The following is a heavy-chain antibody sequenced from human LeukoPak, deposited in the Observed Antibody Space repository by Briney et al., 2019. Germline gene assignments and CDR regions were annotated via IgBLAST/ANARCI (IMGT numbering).Heavy chain of an antibody. CDR3: ARQYCSSTSCNGAFDL. Sequence: PGGSLRLSCAASGFTVSSNYMSWVRQAPGKGLDWVSIIYRGGNTYYADSVKGRFTISRDNSKNTLYFQMNSLRAEDTAVYYCARQYCSSTSCNGAFDLWGQGTMVTVSS. J-gene: IGHJ3*01. V-gene: IGHV3-53*01. CDR1: GFTVSSNY. CDR2: IYRGGNT. D-gene: IGHD2-2*01.